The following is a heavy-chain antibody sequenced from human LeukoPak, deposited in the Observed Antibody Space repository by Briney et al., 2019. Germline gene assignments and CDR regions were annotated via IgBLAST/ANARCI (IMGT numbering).Heavy chain of an antibody. CDR1: GFTFSNYS. CDR3: ARESPPRGYCSGGSCYADY. CDR2: ISSSSSYI. J-gene: IGHJ4*02. V-gene: IGHV3-21*01. D-gene: IGHD2-15*01. Sequence: PGGSLRLSCAASGFTFSNYSMNWVRQAPGKGLEWVSSISSSSSYIYYADSVKGRFTISRDNAKNSLYLQMNSLRAEDTAVYYCARESPPRGYCSGGSCYADYWGQGTLVTVSS.